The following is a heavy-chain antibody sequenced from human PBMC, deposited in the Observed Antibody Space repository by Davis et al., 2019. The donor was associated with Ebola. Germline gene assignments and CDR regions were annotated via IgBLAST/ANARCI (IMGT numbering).Heavy chain of an antibody. Sequence: ASVKVSCKASGYTFTSYYMHWVRQAPGQGLEWMGIINPSGGSTSYAQKFQGRVTMTRDTSTSTAYMEMSRLRSDDTAVYFCARGGITMMVVPRDYYYGLDVWGQGTTVTVSS. J-gene: IGHJ6*02. CDR2: INPSGGST. CDR1: GYTFTSYY. D-gene: IGHD3-22*01. V-gene: IGHV1-46*01. CDR3: ARGGITMMVVPRDYYYGLDV.